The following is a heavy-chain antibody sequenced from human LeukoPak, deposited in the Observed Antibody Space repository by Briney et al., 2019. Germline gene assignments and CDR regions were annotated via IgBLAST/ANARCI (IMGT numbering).Heavy chain of an antibody. CDR2: FDPEDGET. CDR3: ATTPIVGALGDDY. D-gene: IGHD1-26*01. V-gene: IGHV1-24*01. J-gene: IGHJ4*02. Sequence: ASVKVSCKASGGTFSSYAISWVRQAPGKGLEWMGGFDPEDGETIYAQKFQGRVTMTEDTSTDTAYMELSSLRSEDTAVYYCATTPIVGALGDDYWGQGTLVTVSS. CDR1: GGTFSSYA.